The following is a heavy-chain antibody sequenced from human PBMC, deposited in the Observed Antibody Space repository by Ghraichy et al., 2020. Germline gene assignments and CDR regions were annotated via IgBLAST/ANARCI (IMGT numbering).Heavy chain of an antibody. CDR2: IYYSGST. V-gene: IGHV4-59*01. CDR3: ARQAARSYYYGMDV. J-gene: IGHJ6*02. Sequence: SQTLSLTCTVSGGSISSYYWSWIRQPPGKGLEWIGYIYYSGSTNYNPSLKSRVTISVDTSKNQFSLKLSSVTAADTAVYYCARQAARSYYYGMDVWGQGTAVTVSS. D-gene: IGHD6-6*01. CDR1: GGSISSYY.